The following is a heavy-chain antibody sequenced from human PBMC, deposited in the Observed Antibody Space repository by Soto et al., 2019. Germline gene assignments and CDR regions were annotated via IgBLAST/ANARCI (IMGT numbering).Heavy chain of an antibody. CDR2: IYYSGST. V-gene: IGHV4-39*01. D-gene: IGHD3-3*01. CDR1: GGSISSSSYY. Sequence: SETLSLTCTVSGGSISSSSYYWGWIRQPPGKGLEWIGSIYYSGSTYYNPSLKSRVTISVDTSKNQFSLKLSSVTAADTAVYYCVRPQYYDFWSGDTYYFDYWGQGTLVTVSS. J-gene: IGHJ4*02. CDR3: VRPQYYDFWSGDTYYFDY.